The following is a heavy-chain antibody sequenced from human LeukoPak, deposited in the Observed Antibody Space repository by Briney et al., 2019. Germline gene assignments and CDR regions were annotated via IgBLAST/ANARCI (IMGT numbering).Heavy chain of an antibody. CDR3: AKVLHCSGGSCYEGVFDY. J-gene: IGHJ4*02. CDR1: GSTFNSYA. Sequence: GGSLRLSCAASGSTFNSYAISWVRQTPGKGLEWVSAISGSGGSTYYADSVKGRFTISRDNSKNTLYLQMNSLRAEDTAVYYCAKVLHCSGGSCYEGVFDYWGQGTLVTVSS. V-gene: IGHV3-23*01. CDR2: ISGSGGST. D-gene: IGHD2-15*01.